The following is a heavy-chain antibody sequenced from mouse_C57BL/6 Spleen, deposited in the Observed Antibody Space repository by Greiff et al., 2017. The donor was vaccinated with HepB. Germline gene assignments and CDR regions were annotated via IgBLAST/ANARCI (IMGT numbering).Heavy chain of an antibody. CDR3: AREGLFDY. D-gene: IGHD3-1*01. CDR2: ISYDGSN. V-gene: IGHV3-6*01. CDR1: GYSITSGYY. J-gene: IGHJ2*01. Sequence: EVKLQQSGPGLVKPSQSLSLTCSVTGYSITSGYYWNWIRQFPGNKLDWTRYISYDGSNNYNPSPKNRISITRDTSKNQFFLKLNSVTTEDTATYYCAREGLFDYWGQGTTLTVSS.